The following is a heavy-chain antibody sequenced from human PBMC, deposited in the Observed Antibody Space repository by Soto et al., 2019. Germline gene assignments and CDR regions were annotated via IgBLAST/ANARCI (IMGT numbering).Heavy chain of an antibody. Sequence: QVQLQESGPGLVKPSETLSLTCTVSGGSISSYYWSWIRQPPGKGLEWIGYIYYSGSTNYNPSLKSRGTISVDTSKNQFSLKLSSVTAAYTAVYFCARVLVHEFDPWGQGTLVTVSS. V-gene: IGHV4-59*08. J-gene: IGHJ5*02. CDR1: GGSISSYY. D-gene: IGHD6-13*01. CDR2: IYYSGST. CDR3: ARVLVHEFDP.